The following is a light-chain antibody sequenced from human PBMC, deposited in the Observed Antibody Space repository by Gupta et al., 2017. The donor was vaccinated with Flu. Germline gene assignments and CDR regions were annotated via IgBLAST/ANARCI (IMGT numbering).Light chain of an antibody. J-gene: IGKJ4*01. CDR2: GAS. CDR3: QQRSNWPLT. V-gene: IGKV3-11*01. Sequence: GERATLSCRASQSVSSYLAWYQQKPGQAPRLLIYGASNRATGIPARFSGSESGTDFTLTISSLEPEDFAVYYCQQRSNWPLTFGGGTKVEIE. CDR1: QSVSSY.